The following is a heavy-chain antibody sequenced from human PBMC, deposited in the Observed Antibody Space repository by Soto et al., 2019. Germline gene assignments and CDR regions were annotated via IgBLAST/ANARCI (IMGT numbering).Heavy chain of an antibody. Sequence: GQGLEWMGIINPSGGSTIYAQKFQSRVTRTRDTSTSTGYMELSSLRSEDTAVYYCAREVVTAEAGIHDVRSVSAFQVTTATDL. CDR2: INPSGGST. J-gene: IGHJ2*01. V-gene: IGHV1-46*03. CDR3: AREVVTAEAGIHDVRSVSAFQVTTATDL. D-gene: IGHD6-25*01.